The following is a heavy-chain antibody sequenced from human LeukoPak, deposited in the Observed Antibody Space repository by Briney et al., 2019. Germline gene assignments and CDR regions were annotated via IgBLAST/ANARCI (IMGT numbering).Heavy chain of an antibody. CDR2: FSYSGST. J-gene: IGHJ4*02. Sequence: SETLSLTCTVSGGSVSSYYWSWIRQPPGKGLEWIGYFSYSGSTNYNPFLKSRVTISVDTSKNQFSLKLSSVTAADTAVYYCARGPLDSGYTYFDYWGQGTLVSVAS. CDR1: GGSVSSYY. D-gene: IGHD5-12*01. V-gene: IGHV4-59*02. CDR3: ARGPLDSGYTYFDY.